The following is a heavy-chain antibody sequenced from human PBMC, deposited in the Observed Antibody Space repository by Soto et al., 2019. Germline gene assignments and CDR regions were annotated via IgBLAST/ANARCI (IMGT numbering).Heavy chain of an antibody. Sequence: GGSLRLSCAASGFTFSSYAMHWVRQAPGKGLEWVAVISYDGSNKYYADSVKGRFTISRDNSKNTLYLQMNSLRAEDTAVYYCARRFVAGHSNSLVVDYWGQGTLVTVSS. CDR2: ISYDGSNK. V-gene: IGHV3-30-3*01. CDR3: ARRFVAGHSNSLVVDY. CDR1: GFTFSSYA. D-gene: IGHD4-4*01. J-gene: IGHJ4*02.